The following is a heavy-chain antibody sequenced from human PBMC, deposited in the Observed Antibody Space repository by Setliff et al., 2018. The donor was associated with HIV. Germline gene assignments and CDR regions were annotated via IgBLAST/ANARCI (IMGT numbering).Heavy chain of an antibody. CDR2: INPSSGDT. CDR3: ANSVTDASYWYFIH. Sequence: ASVKVSCKASGYSFTNYYIHWVRQAPGQGLEWMGVINPSSGDTLYAQNFQGRVTFSRDTSASTAYMELSSLRSEDTAVYYCANSVTDASYWYFIHWSRGSPVTVSS. D-gene: IGHD4-17*01. J-gene: IGHJ2*01. CDR1: GYSFTNYY. V-gene: IGHV1-46*01.